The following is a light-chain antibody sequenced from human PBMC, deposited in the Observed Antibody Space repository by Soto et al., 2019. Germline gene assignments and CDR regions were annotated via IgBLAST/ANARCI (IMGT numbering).Light chain of an antibody. CDR2: HAS. J-gene: IGKJ1*01. Sequence: QVAQCPSQLPSSPSDRRTIICRASQSISNWLAWYQQKPGTAPKVLIYHASNLQSGVPSRFSGSGSGTEFTLTISSLQPDDFATYYCQQDNSYSFGQGTKVDIK. V-gene: IGKV1-5*02. CDR3: QQDNSYS. CDR1: QSISNW.